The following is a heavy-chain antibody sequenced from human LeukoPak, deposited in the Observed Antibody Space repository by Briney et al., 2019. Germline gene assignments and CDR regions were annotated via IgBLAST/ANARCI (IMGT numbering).Heavy chain of an antibody. Sequence: GGSLRLSCAASGFTFTSYSMNWVRQAPGKGLEWVSSISSSSIYIYYADSVKGRFTISRDNAKNSLYLQMNSLRAEDTAVYYCARDRDWGSFDYWGQGTLVTVSS. D-gene: IGHD3-16*01. CDR2: ISSSSIYI. CDR1: GFTFTSYS. J-gene: IGHJ4*02. V-gene: IGHV3-21*01. CDR3: ARDRDWGSFDY.